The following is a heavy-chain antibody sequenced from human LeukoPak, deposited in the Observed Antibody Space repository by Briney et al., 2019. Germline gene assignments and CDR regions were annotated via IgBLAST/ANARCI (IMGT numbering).Heavy chain of an antibody. CDR2: ISASVSIT. V-gene: IGHV3-23*01. CDR3: AKPRYSSSWYEFDP. CDR1: GFTFSSYA. Sequence: GGSLRLSCAASGFTFSSYAINWVRQAPGQGLEWVSTISASVSITYYADSVKGRFTISRDNFKNTPYLQMNSLRAEDTPLYYCAKPRYSSSWYEFDPWGQGTLVTVSS. D-gene: IGHD6-13*01. J-gene: IGHJ5*02.